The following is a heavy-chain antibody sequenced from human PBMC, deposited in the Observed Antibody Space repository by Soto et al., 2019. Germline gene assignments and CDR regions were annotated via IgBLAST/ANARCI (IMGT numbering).Heavy chain of an antibody. V-gene: IGHV4-59*08. CDR2: VYYNETT. CDR3: ARPARQGTVAGDY. J-gene: IGHJ4*02. Sequence: PSETLSLTCSVSGISMSGRYWSWVRQAPGKGLEWLGYVYYNETTNLNPSLRSRVTISVATSKNQFSLKLNSVTAADTAVYYCARPARQGTVAGDYWGQGIQVTVSS. D-gene: IGHD6-19*01. CDR1: GISMSGRY.